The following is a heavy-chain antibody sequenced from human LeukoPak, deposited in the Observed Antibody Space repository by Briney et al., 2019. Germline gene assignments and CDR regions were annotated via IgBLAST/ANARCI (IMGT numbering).Heavy chain of an antibody. CDR1: GGSISSYY. CDR3: AITYYYDSSGFADPFDY. D-gene: IGHD3-22*01. V-gene: IGHV4-4*07. J-gene: IGHJ4*02. Sequence: SETLSLTCTVSGGSISSYYWSWVRQPAGKGLEWIGRIYTSGSTNYNPSLKSRVTMSVDTSKNQFSLKLSSVTAADTAVYYCAITYYYDSSGFADPFDYWGQGTLVTGSS. CDR2: IYTSGST.